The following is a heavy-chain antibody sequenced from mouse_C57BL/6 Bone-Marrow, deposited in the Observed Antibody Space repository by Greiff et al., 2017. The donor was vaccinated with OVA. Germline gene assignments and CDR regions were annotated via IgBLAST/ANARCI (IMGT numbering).Heavy chain of an antibody. CDR3: ARSTTLLGDY. D-gene: IGHD2-12*01. Sequence: EVNVVESGGDLVKPGGSLKLSCAASGFTFSSYGMSWVRQTPDKRLEWVATISSGGSYTYYPDSVKGRFTISRDHAKNTLYLQMSSLKSEDTAMYYCARSTTLLGDYWGQGTTLTVSS. J-gene: IGHJ2*01. CDR1: GFTFSSYG. CDR2: ISSGGSYT. V-gene: IGHV5-6*01.